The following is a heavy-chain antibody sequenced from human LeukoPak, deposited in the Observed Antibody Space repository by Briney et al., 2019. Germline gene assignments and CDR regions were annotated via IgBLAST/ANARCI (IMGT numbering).Heavy chain of an antibody. D-gene: IGHD3-22*01. CDR1: GLTFSSYG. V-gene: IGHV3-30*18. CDR2: ISYDGSNK. J-gene: IGHJ4*02. Sequence: GGSLRLSCAASGLTFSSYGMHWVRQAPGKGLEWVAVISYDGSNKYYADSVKGRFTISRDNSKNTLYLQMNSLRAEDTAVYYCAKAYYYDSSGYSLDYWGQGTLVTVSS. CDR3: AKAYYYDSSGYSLDY.